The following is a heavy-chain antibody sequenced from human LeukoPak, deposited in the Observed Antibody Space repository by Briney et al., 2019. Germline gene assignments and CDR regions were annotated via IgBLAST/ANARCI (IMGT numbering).Heavy chain of an antibody. V-gene: IGHV1-2*02. D-gene: IGHD2-15*01. CDR2: INPNSGGT. CDR1: GYTFTGYY. CDR3: ARECSGGSCYPIDAFDI. Sequence: ASVKVSCKASGYTFTGYYMHWVRQAPGQGLEWMGWINPNSGGTNYAQKFQGRVTMTRDTSISTAYMELSRLRSDDTAVYYCARECSGGSCYPIDAFDIWGQGTMVTVSS. J-gene: IGHJ3*02.